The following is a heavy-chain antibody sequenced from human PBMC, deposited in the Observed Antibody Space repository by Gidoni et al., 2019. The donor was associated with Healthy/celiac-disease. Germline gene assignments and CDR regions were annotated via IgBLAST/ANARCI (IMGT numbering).Heavy chain of an antibody. CDR3: ARPHFGGHCGGDCYSSYFDY. V-gene: IGHV4-39*01. J-gene: IGHJ4*02. Sequence: QLQLQESGPGLVKPSETLSLTCTVSGGSISSSSYYWGWIRQPPGKGLEWIGSIYYSGSTYYNPSLKRRVTISVDTSKNKFSLKLSSVTAADTAVYYCARPHFGGHCGGDCYSSYFDYWGQGTLVTVSS. CDR2: IYYSGST. CDR1: GGSISSSSYY. D-gene: IGHD2-21*02.